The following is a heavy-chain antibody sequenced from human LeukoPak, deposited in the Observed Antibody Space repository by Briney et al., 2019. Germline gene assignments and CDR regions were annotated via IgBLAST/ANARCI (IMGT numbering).Heavy chain of an antibody. CDR3: ARDPSSLRDSFDY. V-gene: IGHV3-7*01. CDR1: GFTFSFYA. Sequence: PGGSLRLSCVASGFTFSFYAMTWVRQAPGKGLEWVANIKQDGSEKYYVDSVKGRFTISRDNAKNSLYLQMNSLRAEDTAVYYCARDPSSLRDSFDYWGQGTLVTVSS. CDR2: IKQDGSEK. J-gene: IGHJ4*02.